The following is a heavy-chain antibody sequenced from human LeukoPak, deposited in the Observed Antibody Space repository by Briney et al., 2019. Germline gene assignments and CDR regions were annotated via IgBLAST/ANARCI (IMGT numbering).Heavy chain of an antibody. D-gene: IGHD3-3*01. CDR3: ASSYYDFWSGYLFYIDY. J-gene: IGHJ4*02. CDR2: IKQDESEI. Sequence: GGSLRLSCAASGFTFSNYWMSWVRQSPGKGLEWVAKIKQDESEIYYVDSVKGRFTISRDNAKNSLYLQMNSLRAEDTAVYYCASSYYDFWSGYLFYIDYWGQGTLVTVSS. V-gene: IGHV3-7*01. CDR1: GFTFSNYW.